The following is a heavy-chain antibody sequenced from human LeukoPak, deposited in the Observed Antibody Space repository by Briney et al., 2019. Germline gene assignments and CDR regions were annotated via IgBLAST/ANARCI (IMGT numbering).Heavy chain of an antibody. J-gene: IGHJ4*02. V-gene: IGHV3-53*01. CDR1: GFIFRRNY. D-gene: IGHD6-19*01. Sequence: PGGTLRLFCAASGFIFRRNYMSGAPEAPGKGLEYGSVIYSGGRTYYAAAVKGRFTLSRDNSKNTLYHQMNSLRAEHKAVYYCAGDGKDSSGWYSYWGQGTLVTVSS. CDR2: IYSGGRT. CDR3: AGDGKDSSGWYSY.